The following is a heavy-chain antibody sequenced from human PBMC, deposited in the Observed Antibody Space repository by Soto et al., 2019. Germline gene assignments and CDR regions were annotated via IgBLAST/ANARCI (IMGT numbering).Heavy chain of an antibody. D-gene: IGHD3-9*01. J-gene: IGHJ4*02. CDR1: GYTFTSYG. V-gene: IGHV1-18*01. CDR3: ARLAILTGYPAKNDY. CDR2: ISAYNDNT. Sequence: QVQLVQSGAEVKEPGASVKVSCKASGYTFTSYGITWVRQAPGQGLEWMGWISAYNDNTNYAQKLQGRVTMTTDTSTSTANMELRSLRSDDTAVYYCARLAILTGYPAKNDYWGQGTLLTVSS.